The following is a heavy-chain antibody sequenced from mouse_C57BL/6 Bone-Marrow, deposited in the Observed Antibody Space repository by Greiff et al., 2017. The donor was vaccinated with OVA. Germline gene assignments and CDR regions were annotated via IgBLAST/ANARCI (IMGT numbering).Heavy chain of an antibody. D-gene: IGHD1-1*01. J-gene: IGHJ3*01. CDR1: GFSLTSYG. Sequence: VQLQQSGPGLVAPSQSLSITCTVSGFSLTSYGVDWVRQSPGKGLEWLGVIWGVGSTNYNSALKSRLSISKDNSKSQVFLKMNSLQTDDTAMYYCAALITTVPWFAYWGQGTLVTVSA. V-gene: IGHV2-6*01. CDR3: AALITTVPWFAY. CDR2: IWGVGST.